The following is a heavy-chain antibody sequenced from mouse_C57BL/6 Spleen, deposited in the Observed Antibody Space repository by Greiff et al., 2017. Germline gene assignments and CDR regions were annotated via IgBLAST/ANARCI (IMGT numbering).Heavy chain of an antibody. D-gene: IGHD2-5*01. CDR3: ARAKAYYSNYDYAMDY. CDR1: GYTFTDYY. Sequence: EVQLQQSGPELVKPGASVKISCKASGYTFTDYYMNWVKQSHGKSLEWIGDINPNNGGTSYNQKFKGKATLTVDKSSSTAYMELRSLTSEDSAVYYCARAKAYYSNYDYAMDYWGQGTSVTVSS. CDR2: INPNNGGT. J-gene: IGHJ4*01. V-gene: IGHV1-26*01.